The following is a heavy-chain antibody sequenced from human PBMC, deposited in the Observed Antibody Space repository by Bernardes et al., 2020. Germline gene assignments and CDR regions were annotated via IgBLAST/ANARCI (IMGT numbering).Heavy chain of an antibody. CDR3: ARAEWAQRAAAIIDP. Sequence: GGSLRLSCAASGFPFSTYSMNWVRQAPGKGLEWVSYISSSSSTIYYADSVKGRFTISRDNAKNSLYLQMNSLRAEDTAVYYCARAEWAQRAAAIIDPWGQGTLVTVSS. V-gene: IGHV3-48*01. D-gene: IGHD6-13*01. J-gene: IGHJ5*02. CDR2: ISSSSSTI. CDR1: GFPFSTYS.